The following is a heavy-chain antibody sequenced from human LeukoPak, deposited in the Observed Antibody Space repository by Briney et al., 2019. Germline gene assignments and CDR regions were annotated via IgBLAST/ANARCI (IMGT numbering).Heavy chain of an antibody. D-gene: IGHD5-12*01. CDR2: LSTNGATI. V-gene: IGHV3-48*04. CDR1: GFTFISNW. J-gene: IGHJ4*02. Sequence: PGGSLRLSCDASGFTFISNWTSWVRQAPGQGPEWVSYLSTNGATIYYADSVKGRFTISMDNAKDSLYLQMSSLTAEDTGVYYCARATESLRAIDYWGQGTLVTVSS. CDR3: ARATESLRAIDY.